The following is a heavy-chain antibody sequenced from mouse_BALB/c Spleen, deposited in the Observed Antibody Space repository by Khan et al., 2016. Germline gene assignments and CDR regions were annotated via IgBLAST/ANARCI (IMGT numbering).Heavy chain of an antibody. CDR2: LRSRAYNHAI. V-gene: IGHV6-6*01. Sequence: EVKLEESGGGLVQPGGSMKLSCAASGFTFSDAWMDWVRQSPEKGLEWVAELRSRAYNHAIYYAESGKGRFTISRDDSESSVYLQMNRLRPEDTGIYCCLFDGYYSYAMHYRGHGTSVTVSS. CDR3: LFDGYYSYAMHY. D-gene: IGHD2-3*01. CDR1: GFTFSDAW. J-gene: IGHJ4*01.